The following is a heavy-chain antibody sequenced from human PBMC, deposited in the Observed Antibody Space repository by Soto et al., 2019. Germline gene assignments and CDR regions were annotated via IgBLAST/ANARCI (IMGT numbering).Heavy chain of an antibody. D-gene: IGHD3-22*01. V-gene: IGHV4-59*01. CDR1: GGSISSYY. J-gene: IGHJ4*02. CDR2: IYYSGST. Sequence: QVQLQESGPGLVKPSETLSLTCTVSGGSISSYYWSWIRQPPGKGLEWIGYIYYSGSTNYNPSLKCRVTISVDTSKNQFSLKLSSVTAADTAVYYCARGGERDYYDSSGYIDYWGQGTLVTVSS. CDR3: ARGGERDYYDSSGYIDY.